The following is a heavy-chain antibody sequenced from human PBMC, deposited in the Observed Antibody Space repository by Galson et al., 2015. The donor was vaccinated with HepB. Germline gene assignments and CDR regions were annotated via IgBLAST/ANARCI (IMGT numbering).Heavy chain of an antibody. D-gene: IGHD2-2*01. CDR1: GFTVSSNY. Sequence: SLRLSCAASGFTVSSNYMSWVRQAPGKGLEWVSVIYSGGSTYYADSVKGRFTNSRHNSKNTLYLQMNSLRAEDTAVYYCARVRSYCSSTSCSQYFDYWGQGTLVTVSS. J-gene: IGHJ4*02. V-gene: IGHV3-53*04. CDR2: IYSGGST. CDR3: ARVRSYCSSTSCSQYFDY.